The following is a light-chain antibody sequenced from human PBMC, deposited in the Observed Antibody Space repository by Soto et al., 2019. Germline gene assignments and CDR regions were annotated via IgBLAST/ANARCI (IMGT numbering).Light chain of an antibody. V-gene: IGLV2-14*01. CDR2: EVS. J-gene: IGLJ3*02. CDR1: SSDVGGYNY. CDR3: SSYTSSSTLV. Sequence: QSVLTQPASVSGSPGQSITISCTGTSSDVGGYNYVSWYQQHPGKAPKVMIYEVSDRPSGVSNRFSGSKSGNTASLTISDLQAEDEADYYCSSYTSSSTLVFGGGTKLTVL.